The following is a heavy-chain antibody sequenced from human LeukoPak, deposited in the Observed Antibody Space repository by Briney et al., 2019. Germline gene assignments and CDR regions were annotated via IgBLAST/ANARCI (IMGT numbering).Heavy chain of an antibody. Sequence: GGSLRLSCVASVFTFLNDWMSWVRQAPGKGLEWVANIDQDGSDKNYVVSVGGRFTISRDNAKNSVYLQMNSLRVEHTAVYYCAKGFGLDHWGQGTLVTVSS. D-gene: IGHD3-16*01. J-gene: IGHJ1*01. CDR2: IDQDGSDK. V-gene: IGHV3-7*03. CDR3: AKGFGLDH. CDR1: VFTFLNDW.